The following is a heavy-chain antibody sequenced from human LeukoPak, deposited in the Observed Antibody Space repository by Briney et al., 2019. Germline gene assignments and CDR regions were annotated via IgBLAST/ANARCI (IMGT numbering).Heavy chain of an antibody. J-gene: IGHJ4*02. D-gene: IGHD6-19*01. CDR3: ARGVDDIAVAGHFDY. Sequence: GGSLRLSCAASGFTFSDYYMSWIRQAPGKGLEWVSYISSSGSTIYYADSVKGRFTISRDNAKNSPYLRMNSLRAEDTAVYYCARGVDDIAVAGHFDYWGQGTLVTVSS. V-gene: IGHV3-11*01. CDR1: GFTFSDYY. CDR2: ISSSGSTI.